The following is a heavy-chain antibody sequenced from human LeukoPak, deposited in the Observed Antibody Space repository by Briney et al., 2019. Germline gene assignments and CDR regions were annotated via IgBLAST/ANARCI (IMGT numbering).Heavy chain of an antibody. J-gene: IGHJ5*02. CDR1: DGSMTNYH. CDR2: IYNIETT. V-gene: IGHV4-59*01. Sequence: SETLSLTCTVSDGSMTNYHWTWIRQSPGKAPEYIGYIYNIETTNYNPSLKSRVTVSVDMSKKQFSLRLNSVTAADTAVYYCARGSDGYRFDPWGQGILVTVSS. D-gene: IGHD5-18*01. CDR3: ARGSDGYRFDP.